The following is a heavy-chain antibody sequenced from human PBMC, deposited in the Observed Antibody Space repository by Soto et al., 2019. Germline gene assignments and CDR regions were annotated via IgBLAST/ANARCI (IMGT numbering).Heavy chain of an antibody. CDR3: ARGSTVLRFLEWLSPANYYYYGMDV. CDR1: GYTFTSYD. J-gene: IGHJ6*02. D-gene: IGHD3-3*01. V-gene: IGHV1-8*01. Sequence: GASVKVCCKASGYTFTSYDINWVRQATGQVLEWMGWMNPNSGNTGYAQKFQGRVTMTRNTSISTAYMELSSLRSEDTAVYYCARGSTVLRFLEWLSPANYYYYGMDVWGQGTTVTVSS. CDR2: MNPNSGNT.